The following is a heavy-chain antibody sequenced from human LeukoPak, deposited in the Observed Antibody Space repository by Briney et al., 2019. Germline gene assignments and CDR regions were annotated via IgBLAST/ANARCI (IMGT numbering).Heavy chain of an antibody. J-gene: IGHJ2*01. Sequence: GASVKVSCKASGGTFSSYAISWVRQAPGQGLEWMGGIIPIFGTANYAQKFQGRVTITADESTSTAYMELSSLRSEDTAVYYCATRGSLRGGPDDFYWYFDLWGRGTLVTVSS. D-gene: IGHD3-16*01. V-gene: IGHV1-69*13. CDR2: IIPIFGTA. CDR1: GGTFSSYA. CDR3: ATRGSLRGGPDDFYWYFDL.